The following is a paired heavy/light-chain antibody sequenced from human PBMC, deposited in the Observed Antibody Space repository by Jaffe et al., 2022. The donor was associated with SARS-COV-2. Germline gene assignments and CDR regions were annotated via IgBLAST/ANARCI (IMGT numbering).Light chain of an antibody. V-gene: IGKV3-20*01. CDR3: LQYGRSLPFA. CDR2: DAS. Sequence: EVVLTQSPGTLSLSPGERATLSCRAAQSVSNSYLAWYQQKPGQAPRLLIYDASSRATGIPDRFSGSGSGTDFTLTISRLEPEDFAVYYCLQYGRSLPFAFGQGTKLEI. J-gene: IGKJ2*01. CDR1: QSVSNSY.
Heavy chain of an antibody. CDR3: AKDGQNDNGVWDWFDP. J-gene: IGHJ5*02. D-gene: IGHD2-8*01. CDR2: TGGAGDDA. V-gene: IGHV3-23*01. CDR1: GFPFWRFA. Sequence: EMQLLESGGALVQPGGSLRLSCAGSGFPFWRFAMSWVRQAPGKGLEWVSATGGAGDDAHYADSVKGRFIISRDNSKNMVYLQMNNLRADDTAIYYCAKDGQNDNGVWDWFDPWGQGTLVTVSS.